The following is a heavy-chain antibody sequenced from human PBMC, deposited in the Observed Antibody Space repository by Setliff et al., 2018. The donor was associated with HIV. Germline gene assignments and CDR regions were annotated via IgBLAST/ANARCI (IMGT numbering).Heavy chain of an antibody. CDR3: TRGGSSFLGY. Sequence: GECLKISCAASGLTFSSYWMHWVRQVPGKGLVWVSRVNSDESSTNYADSVKGRFTISRDNAKNTLYLQMNSLRAEDTAVYYCTRGGSSFLGYWGQGTLVTVSS. D-gene: IGHD6-6*01. CDR2: VNSDESST. V-gene: IGHV3-74*01. J-gene: IGHJ4*02. CDR1: GLTFSSYW.